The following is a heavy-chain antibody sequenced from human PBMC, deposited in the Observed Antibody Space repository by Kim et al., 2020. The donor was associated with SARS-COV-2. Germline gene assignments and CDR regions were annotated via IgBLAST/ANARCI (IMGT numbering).Heavy chain of an antibody. D-gene: IGHD6-19*01. Sequence: SETLSLTCTVSGGSISSSSYYWGWIRQPPGKGLEWIGSIYYSGSTYYNPSLKSRVTISVDTSKNQFSLKLSSVTAADTAVYYCARHGPLAVAGTEGGYYYYGMDVWGQGTTVTVSS. CDR2: IYYSGST. CDR3: ARHGPLAVAGTEGGYYYYGMDV. V-gene: IGHV4-39*01. J-gene: IGHJ6*02. CDR1: GGSISSSSYY.